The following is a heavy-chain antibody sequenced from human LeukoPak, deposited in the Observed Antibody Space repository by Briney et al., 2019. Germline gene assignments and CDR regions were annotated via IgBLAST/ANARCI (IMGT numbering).Heavy chain of an antibody. CDR3: ARAGEIDIVVVVAATVDAFDI. J-gene: IGHJ3*02. CDR1: GGTFSSYA. CDR2: IIPIFGTA. V-gene: IGHV1-69*13. D-gene: IGHD2-15*01. Sequence: GASVKVSCKASGGTFSSYAISWVRQAPGQGLEWMGGIIPIFGTANYAQKFQGRVTITADESTSTAYMELRSLRSDDTAVYYCARAGEIDIVVVVAATVDAFDIWGQGTMVTVSS.